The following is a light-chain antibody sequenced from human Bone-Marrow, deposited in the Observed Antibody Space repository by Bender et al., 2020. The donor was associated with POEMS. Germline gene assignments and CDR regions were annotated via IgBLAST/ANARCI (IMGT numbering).Light chain of an antibody. V-gene: IGLV3-1*01. Sequence: SYELTQPPSVSVSPGQTARITCSGDKLGDEYACWYQQKPGQSPVLVIYEDSRRPSGIPERFSGSNSGNTATLTISGTQAMDEADYYCQAWDTGTVVFGGGTKLTVL. CDR1: KLGDEY. CDR2: EDS. CDR3: QAWDTGTVV. J-gene: IGLJ2*01.